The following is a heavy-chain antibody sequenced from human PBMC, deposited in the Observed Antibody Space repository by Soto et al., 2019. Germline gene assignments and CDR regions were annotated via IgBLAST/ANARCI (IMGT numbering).Heavy chain of an antibody. Sequence: SETLSLTCIVPGESISSSSYYWGWIRQPPGKGLEWIGSIYYSGRTYYNPSFKSRVTISIDTSKNQFSLKLSSVTATDTAVYYCARQRTTVATQAYFDHWGQGALVTVSS. V-gene: IGHV4-39*01. J-gene: IGHJ4*02. CDR2: IYYSGRT. CDR1: GESISSSSYY. CDR3: ARQRTTVATQAYFDH. D-gene: IGHD2-21*02.